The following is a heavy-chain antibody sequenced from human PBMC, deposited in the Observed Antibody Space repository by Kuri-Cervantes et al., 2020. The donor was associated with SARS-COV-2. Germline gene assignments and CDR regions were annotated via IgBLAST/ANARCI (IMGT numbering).Heavy chain of an antibody. D-gene: IGHD4-17*01. CDR1: GDSISNYY. CDR2: ISYSGTT. J-gene: IGHJ4*02. V-gene: IGHV4-39*01. CDR3: ARHLGGYGDRGFDF. Sequence: SETLSLTCTVSGDSISNYYWGWIRQPPGKGLEWIGSISYSGTTSHNPSLRSRVTISLDTSKNQFSLRLTSVTAADSAVYYCARHLGGYGDRGFDFWGQGTLVTVSS.